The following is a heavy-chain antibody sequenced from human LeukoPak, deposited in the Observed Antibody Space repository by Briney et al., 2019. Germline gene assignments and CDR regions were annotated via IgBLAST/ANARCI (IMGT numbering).Heavy chain of an antibody. D-gene: IGHD1-26*01. CDR1: GYTFTSYG. V-gene: IGHV1-18*01. Sequence: ASVKVSCKASGYTFTSYGISWVRQAPGQGLEWMGWISAYNGNTNYAQKLQGRVTMTTDTSTSTAYMEPRSLRSDDTAVYYCARRSGSYRYSDAFDIWGQGTMVTVSS. CDR3: ARRSGSYRYSDAFDI. J-gene: IGHJ3*02. CDR2: ISAYNGNT.